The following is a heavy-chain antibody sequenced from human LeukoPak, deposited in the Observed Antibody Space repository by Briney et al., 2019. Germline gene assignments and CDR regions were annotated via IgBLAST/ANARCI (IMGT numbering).Heavy chain of an antibody. CDR1: GYTLTELS. D-gene: IGHD3-9*01. Sequence: ASVKVSCKVSGYTLTELSMHWVRQAPGKGLEWMGGFDPEDGEKIYAQKFQGRVTMTEDTSTDTAYMELSSLRSEDTAVYYCATPHVLRYFDWLLHYWGQGTLVTVSS. V-gene: IGHV1-24*01. CDR2: FDPEDGEK. J-gene: IGHJ4*02. CDR3: ATPHVLRYFDWLLHY.